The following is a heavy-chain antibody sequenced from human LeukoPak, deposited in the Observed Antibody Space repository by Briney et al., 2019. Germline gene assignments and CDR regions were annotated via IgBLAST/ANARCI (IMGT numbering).Heavy chain of an antibody. J-gene: IGHJ4*01. CDR3: ARDSEPGIAARFDY. V-gene: IGHV3-30*01. CDR2: ISYDGSNK. Sequence: GGSLRLSCAASGFTFSSYAMHWVRQAPGKGLEWVAVISYDGSNKYYADSVKGRYTISRDNSKNTLYLQMNSLRAEDTAVYYCARDSEPGIAARFDYWGHGTLVTVSS. D-gene: IGHD6-6*01. CDR1: GFTFSSYA.